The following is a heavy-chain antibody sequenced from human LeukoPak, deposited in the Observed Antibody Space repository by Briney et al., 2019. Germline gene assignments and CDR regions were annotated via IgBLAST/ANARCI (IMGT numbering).Heavy chain of an antibody. V-gene: IGHV3-23*01. CDR1: GFTFSSYA. CDR2: ISGSGGST. J-gene: IGHJ4*02. D-gene: IGHD3-9*01. CDR3: AKFPLLVTITESDY. Sequence: GGSLRLSCAASGFTFSSYAMSWVRQAPGKGLEWVSAISGSGGSTYYADSVKGRFTISRDNSKNTLYLQMNSLRAEDTAVYYCAKFPLLVTITESDYWGQGTLVTVSS.